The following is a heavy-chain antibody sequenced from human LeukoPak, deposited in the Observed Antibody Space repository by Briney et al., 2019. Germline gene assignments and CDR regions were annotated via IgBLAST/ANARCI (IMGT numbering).Heavy chain of an antibody. V-gene: IGHV4-59*01. Sequence: SETLSLTCTVSGGSISSYYWSWIRQPPGKGLEWIGYIYYSGNTNYNPSLKSRVTISVDTSKNQFSLKLSSVTAADTAVYYCAREGPGYCSSTSCSTHQYYYYGMDVWGKGTTVTVSS. CDR2: IYYSGNT. D-gene: IGHD2-2*01. CDR3: AREGPGYCSSTSCSTHQYYYYGMDV. CDR1: GGSISSYY. J-gene: IGHJ6*04.